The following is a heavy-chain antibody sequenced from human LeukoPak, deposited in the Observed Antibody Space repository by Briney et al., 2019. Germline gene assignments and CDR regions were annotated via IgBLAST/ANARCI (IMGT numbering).Heavy chain of an antibody. J-gene: IGHJ4*02. V-gene: IGHV4-34*01. CDR3: ARVISVAFGSGSYYNGFDY. D-gene: IGHD3-10*01. Sequence: SETLSLTCAVYGGSLSDYYWSWIRQPPGKGLEWIGEINHSGSTNYNPSRKSRVIISVDTSKNQFSLKLNSVTAADTAVYYCARVISVAFGSGSYYNGFDYWGQGTLVTLSS. CDR1: GGSLSDYY. CDR2: INHSGST.